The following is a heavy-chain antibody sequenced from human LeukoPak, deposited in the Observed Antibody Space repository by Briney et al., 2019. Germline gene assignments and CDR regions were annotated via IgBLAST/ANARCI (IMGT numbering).Heavy chain of an antibody. CDR1: VYTLTELA. J-gene: IGHJ4*02. Sequence: ASVKVSCKVSVYTLTELAIHWVRQAPGKGLEWMGAFDPEDGGTIYAQKFQGRITLTEDTSTDTAYMELRSLSSEDTAAYYCATARVRLGELSLPEVRDDWGQGTLVSVSS. CDR2: FDPEDGGT. CDR3: ATARVRLGELSLPEVRDD. D-gene: IGHD3-16*02. V-gene: IGHV1-24*01.